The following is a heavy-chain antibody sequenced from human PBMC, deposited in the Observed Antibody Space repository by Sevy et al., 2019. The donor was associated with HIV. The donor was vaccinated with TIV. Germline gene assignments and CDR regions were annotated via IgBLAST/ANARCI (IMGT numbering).Heavy chain of an antibody. J-gene: IGHJ4*02. D-gene: IGHD3-9*01. Sequence: GGSLRLSCAASGFAFSSFEMNWVRQAPGKGLEWPSYISSSGSAIYYADSVKGRFTISRDNAKNSLYLQMNSLRAEDTAVYYCERILRYFDLVRTRNDYWGQGTLVTVSS. CDR3: ERILRYFDLVRTRNDY. V-gene: IGHV3-48*03. CDR1: GFAFSSFE. CDR2: ISSSGSAI.